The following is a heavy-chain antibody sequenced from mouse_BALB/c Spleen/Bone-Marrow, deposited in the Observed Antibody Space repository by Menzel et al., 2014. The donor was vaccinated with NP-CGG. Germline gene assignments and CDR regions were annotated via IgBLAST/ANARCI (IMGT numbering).Heavy chain of an antibody. J-gene: IGHJ2*01. CDR1: DYTFSNYW. CDR2: IHPGNSDT. D-gene: IGHD5-1-1*01. Sequence: EVQLQQSGTVLARPGAAVKMSCKASDYTFSNYWMHWIKQRPGQGLEWIGTIHPGNSDTTYNQKFKGKAKLTAVTSTSTAYMELSSLTNEDSAVYYCTTLARNNFDYWGQGTTLTVSS. CDR3: TTLARNNFDY. V-gene: IGHV1-5*01.